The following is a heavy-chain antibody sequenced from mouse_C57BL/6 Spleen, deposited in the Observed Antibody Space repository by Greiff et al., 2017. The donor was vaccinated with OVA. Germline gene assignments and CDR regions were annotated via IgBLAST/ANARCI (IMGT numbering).Heavy chain of an antibody. J-gene: IGHJ4*01. V-gene: IGHV5-16*01. CDR2: INYDGSST. CDR1: GFTFSDYY. Sequence: DVKLVESEGGLVQPGSSMKLSCTASGFTFSDYYMAWVRQVPEKGLEWVANINYDGSSTYYLDSLKSRFIISRDNAKNILYLQMSSLKSEDTATYYCAREIEGVYAMDYWGQGTSVTVSS. CDR3: AREIEGVYAMDY.